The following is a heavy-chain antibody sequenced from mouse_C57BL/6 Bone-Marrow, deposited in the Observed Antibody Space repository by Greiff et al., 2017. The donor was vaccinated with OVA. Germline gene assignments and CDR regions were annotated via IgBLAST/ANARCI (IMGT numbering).Heavy chain of an antibody. CDR3: TRPYFGYYERVWFAY. D-gene: IGHD2-3*01. CDR1: GFTFSDAW. CDR2: IRNKANNHAT. J-gene: IGHJ3*01. V-gene: IGHV6-6*01. Sequence: DVMLVESGGGLVQPGGSMKLSCAASGFTFSDAWMDWVRQSPEKGLEWVAEIRNKANNHATYYAESVKGRFTISRDDSKSSVYLQMNSLRAEDTGIYYCTRPYFGYYERVWFAYWGQGTLVTVSA.